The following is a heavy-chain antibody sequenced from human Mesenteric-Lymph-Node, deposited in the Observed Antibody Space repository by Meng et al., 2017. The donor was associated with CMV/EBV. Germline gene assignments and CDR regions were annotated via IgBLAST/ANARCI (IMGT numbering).Heavy chain of an antibody. J-gene: IGHJ4*02. D-gene: IGHD1-1*01. CDR1: AFTFSGYA. CDR2: VTNSDAST. CDR3: VRSNLGNGDFDY. Sequence: GGSLRLSCAASAFTFSGYAMSWVRQAPRKGLEWVSTVTNSDASTHYADSVQGRFTISRDTSKKTLYLQMNSLKGEDTAVYYSVRSNLGNGDFDYWGQGTLVTVSS. V-gene: IGHV3-23*01.